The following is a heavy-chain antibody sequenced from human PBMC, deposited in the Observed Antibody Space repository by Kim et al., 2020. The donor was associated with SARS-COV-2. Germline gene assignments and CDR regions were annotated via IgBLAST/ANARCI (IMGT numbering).Heavy chain of an antibody. CDR3: AKRDTLTGRFVY. D-gene: IGHD3-16*01. CDR2: IYPDNSDT. CDR1: AYTFTKSW. V-gene: IGHV5-51*01. Sequence: GESLKISCKGSAYTFTKSWIVWVRQMPGKGLEWMGIIYPDNSDTTYSPSFQGQVTISADRSISTAYLQWSSLKASDTAMYYCAKRDTLTGRFVYWGQGTL. J-gene: IGHJ4*02.